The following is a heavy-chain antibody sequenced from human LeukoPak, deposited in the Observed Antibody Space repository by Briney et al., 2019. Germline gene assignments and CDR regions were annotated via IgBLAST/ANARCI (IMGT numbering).Heavy chain of an antibody. J-gene: IGHJ4*02. V-gene: IGHV3-7*03. CDR3: ARVDDYGDYATY. CDR1: GFTFSSYW. Sequence: GGSLRLSCAASGFTFSSYWMSWGGQAPGKGLEWVANIKQDGSEKYYVDSVKGRFTISRDNAKNSLYLQMNSLRAEDTAVYYCARVDDYGDYATYWGQGTLVTVSS. D-gene: IGHD4-17*01. CDR2: IKQDGSEK.